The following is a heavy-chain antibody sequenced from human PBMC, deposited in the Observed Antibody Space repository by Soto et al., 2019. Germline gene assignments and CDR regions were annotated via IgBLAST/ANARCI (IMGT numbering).Heavy chain of an antibody. CDR3: ALEALRTDQGDFWSGPLGY. CDR2: IYWDDDK. D-gene: IGHD3-3*01. CDR1: GFSLSTSGVG. Sequence: QITLKESGPTLVKPTQTLTLTCTFSGFSLSTSGVGVGWIRQPPGKDLEWLALIYWDDDKRYSPSLKSRLTITKDTSKNQVVLTMTNMDPVDTATYYCALEALRTDQGDFWSGPLGYWGQGTLVTVSS. J-gene: IGHJ4*02. V-gene: IGHV2-5*02.